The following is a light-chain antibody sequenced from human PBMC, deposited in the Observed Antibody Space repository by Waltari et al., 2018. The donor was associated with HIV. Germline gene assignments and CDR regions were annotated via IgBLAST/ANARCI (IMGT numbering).Light chain of an antibody. CDR1: NLGDKN. Sequence: SYVLTQPPSVSAALGQTARITRGAKNLGDKNVPWYHQKPGPGPGLVIYDDRGRPSGIPERFSGSNSGNTATLTISRVEAGDEADYHCQVWDRSGDPWVFGGGTKLTVL. CDR2: DDR. V-gene: IGLV3-21*02. J-gene: IGLJ3*02. CDR3: QVWDRSGDPWV.